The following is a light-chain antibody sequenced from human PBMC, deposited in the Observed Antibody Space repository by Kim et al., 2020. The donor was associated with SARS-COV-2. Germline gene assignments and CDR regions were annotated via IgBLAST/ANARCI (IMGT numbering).Light chain of an antibody. CDR2: DAS. Sequence: ASVGDEITITCREAEDIRKSVVWYQRKPGKAPTRLVFDASTVDIGVPPRFSGSGSGTQFALTINNVQPGDSATYFCLQHSLYPLTFGGGTKVDIK. CDR1: EDIRKS. J-gene: IGKJ4*01. CDR3: LQHSLYPLT. V-gene: IGKV1-17*02.